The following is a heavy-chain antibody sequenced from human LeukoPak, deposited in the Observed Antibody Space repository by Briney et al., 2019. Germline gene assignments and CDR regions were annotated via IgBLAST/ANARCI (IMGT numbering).Heavy chain of an antibody. J-gene: IGHJ4*02. CDR1: GFMFSSNW. CDR2: IKEDGTET. CDR3: AKEGRSLQTY. V-gene: IGHV3-7*03. Sequence: GGSLRLSCAASGFMFSSNWMSWVRLAPGKGLEWVANIKEDGTETYYVDSVKGRFTISRDNAKNSLYLQMNSQRVEDTAVYYCAKEGRSLQTYWGQGTLVTVSS. D-gene: IGHD5-24*01.